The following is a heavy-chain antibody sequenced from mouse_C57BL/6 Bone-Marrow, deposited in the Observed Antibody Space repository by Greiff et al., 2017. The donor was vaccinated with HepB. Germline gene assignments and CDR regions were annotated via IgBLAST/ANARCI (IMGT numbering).Heavy chain of an antibody. V-gene: IGHV10-1*01. CDR3: VRQDYYGRGFDY. CDR2: IRSKSNNYAT. J-gene: IGHJ2*01. D-gene: IGHD1-1*01. Sequence: EVKLMESGGGLVQPKGSLKLSCAASGFSFNTYAMNWVRQAPGKGLEWVARIRSKSNNYATYYADSVKDRFTISRDDSESMLYLQMNNLKTEDTAMYYCVRQDYYGRGFDYWGQGTTLTVSS. CDR1: GFSFNTYA.